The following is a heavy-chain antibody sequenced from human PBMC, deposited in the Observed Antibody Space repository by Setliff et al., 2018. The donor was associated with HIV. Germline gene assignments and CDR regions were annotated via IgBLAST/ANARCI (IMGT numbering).Heavy chain of an antibody. CDR1: GGSISSDDYY. V-gene: IGHV4-61*08. Sequence: ASETLSLTCTVSGGSISSDDYYWNWIRQPPGKGLEWIGHINTSGSTKYNPSLKSRLTMSVDSSGNQFSLTLTSVTAADTAVYYCARDPNTGWYYLDFWGPGALVTVSS. J-gene: IGHJ4*02. D-gene: IGHD6-19*01. CDR2: INTSGST. CDR3: ARDPNTGWYYLDF.